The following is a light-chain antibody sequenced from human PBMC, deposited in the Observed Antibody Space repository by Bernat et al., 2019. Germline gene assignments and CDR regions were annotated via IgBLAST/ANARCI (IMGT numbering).Light chain of an antibody. V-gene: IGKV1-27*01. J-gene: IGKJ4*01. CDR1: QGIRSD. Sequence: DIQMTQSPSSLSAYVGDRVTITCRASQGIRSDLAWYQQKPGKLPKLLIYAASTLQSGVPYRFSGSGSGTDFTLTISSLQPGDVATYYCQKYNSVPLTFGGGTKVEI. CDR3: QKYNSVPLT. CDR2: AAS.